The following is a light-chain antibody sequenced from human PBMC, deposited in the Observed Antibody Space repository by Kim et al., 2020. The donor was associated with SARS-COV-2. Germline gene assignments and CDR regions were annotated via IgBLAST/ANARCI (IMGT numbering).Light chain of an antibody. CDR2: KAS. CDR3: QQYSSHSRT. V-gene: IGKV1-5*03. Sequence: ASVGDRVTITCRASQSISNWLAWYQQKPGQAPKLLIYKASSLQSGVPSRFSGSKSGTEFTLTISSLQPDDFATYYCQQYSSHSRTFGQGTKVDI. J-gene: IGKJ1*01. CDR1: QSISNW.